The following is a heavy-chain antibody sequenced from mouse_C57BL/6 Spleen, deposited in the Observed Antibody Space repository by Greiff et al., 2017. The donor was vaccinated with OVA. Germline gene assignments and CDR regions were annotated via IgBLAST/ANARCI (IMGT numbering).Heavy chain of an antibody. V-gene: IGHV7-3*01. J-gene: IGHJ1*03. D-gene: IGHD1-1*01. CDR2: IRNKANGYTT. CDR1: GFTFTDYY. Sequence: EVQRVESGGGLVQPGGSLSLSCAASGFTFTDYYMSWVRQPPGKALEWLGFIRNKANGYTTEYSASVKGRFTISRDNSQSILYLQMNALRAEDSATYYCARYRNYVYFDVWGTGTTVTVSS. CDR3: ARYRNYVYFDV.